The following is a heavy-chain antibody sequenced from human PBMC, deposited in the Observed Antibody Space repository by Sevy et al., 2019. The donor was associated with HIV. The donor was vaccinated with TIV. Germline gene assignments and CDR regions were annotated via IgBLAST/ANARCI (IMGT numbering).Heavy chain of an antibody. CDR3: ATWTAPYYYDSSDYYYDAFDV. Sequence: GGSLRLSCAASGFRFSSYAMTWVRQAPGKGLEWVSSINDSGSSTYFADSVKGRFTIHRDNSKNTLYLQMNSLRADDTAVYYCATWTAPYYYDSSDYYYDAFDVWGQGIMVTVSS. CDR2: INDSGSST. V-gene: IGHV3-23*01. D-gene: IGHD3-22*01. J-gene: IGHJ3*01. CDR1: GFRFSSYA.